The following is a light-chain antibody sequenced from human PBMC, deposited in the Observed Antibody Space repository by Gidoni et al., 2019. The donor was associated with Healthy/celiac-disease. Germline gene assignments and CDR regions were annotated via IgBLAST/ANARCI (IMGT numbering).Light chain of an antibody. V-gene: IGLV2-14*01. CDR2: EVS. CDR1: SSDVGGYNY. J-gene: IGLJ2*01. CDR3: SSYTSSSTL. Sequence: QSALTQPASVSVSPGQSITISCTGTSSDVGGYNYVSWYQQHPGKAPKLMIYEVSNRPPGVPDRFSGSKSGNTASLTISGLQAEDEADYYCSSYTSSSTLFGGGTKLTVL.